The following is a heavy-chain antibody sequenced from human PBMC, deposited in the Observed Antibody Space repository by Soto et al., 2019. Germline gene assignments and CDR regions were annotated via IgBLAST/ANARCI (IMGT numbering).Heavy chain of an antibody. CDR1: GYTFTSYG. V-gene: IGHV1-18*04. CDR3: ARDYCSGGSCSNWFDP. D-gene: IGHD2-15*01. CDR2: ISAYNGNT. J-gene: IGHJ5*02. Sequence: ASVKVSCKASGYTFTSYGISWVRQAPGHGLEWMGWISAYNGNTNYAQKLQGRVTMTTDTSTSTAYMELRSLRSDDTAVYYCARDYCSGGSCSNWFDPWVQGTLVTVSS.